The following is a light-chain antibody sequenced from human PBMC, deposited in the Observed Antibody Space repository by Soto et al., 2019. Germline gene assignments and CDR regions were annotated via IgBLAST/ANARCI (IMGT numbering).Light chain of an antibody. V-gene: IGKV1-9*01. Sequence: DIQLTQSPSFLSASVGDRVTITCRASQDISNYLAWYQQKPGKAPKLLIYVASTLQSGVPSRFSGSGSGTEFTLTIDSLQPDDVATYYCLQLNSYLTFGPGTTVDFK. J-gene: IGKJ3*01. CDR3: LQLNSYLT. CDR2: VAS. CDR1: QDISNY.